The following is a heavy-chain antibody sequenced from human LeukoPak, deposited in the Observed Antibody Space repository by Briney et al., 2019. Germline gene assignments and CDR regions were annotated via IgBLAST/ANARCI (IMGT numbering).Heavy chain of an antibody. CDR3: AKSRSSPNDAFDI. Sequence: GGSLRLSCVVSGFTSSGYAMSWVRQAPGKGLEWVSGISDSGGTTYYADSVKGRFTISRDNSKKTLYLQMNSLRAEDTAVYYCAKSRSSPNDAFDIWGQGTMVTVSS. CDR1: GFTSSGYA. J-gene: IGHJ3*02. V-gene: IGHV3-23*01. CDR2: ISDSGGTT. D-gene: IGHD6-13*01.